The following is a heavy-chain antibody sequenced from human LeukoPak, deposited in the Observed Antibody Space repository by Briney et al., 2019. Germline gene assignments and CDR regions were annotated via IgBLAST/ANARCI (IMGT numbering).Heavy chain of an antibody. Sequence: GGSLRLSCAASGFTFSYYAMAWVRQAPWKGLEWVSSISGGSTYYADSVKGRFTISRDNSKNTLYLQMNSLRAEDTAVYYCAKGGYNYGYVDYWGQGTLVTVSS. CDR1: GFTFSYYA. D-gene: IGHD5-18*01. J-gene: IGHJ4*02. V-gene: IGHV3-23*01. CDR2: ISGGST. CDR3: AKGGYNYGYVDY.